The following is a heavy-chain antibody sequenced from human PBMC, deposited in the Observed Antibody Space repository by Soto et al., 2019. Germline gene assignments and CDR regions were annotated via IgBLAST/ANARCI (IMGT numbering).Heavy chain of an antibody. CDR3: ASGQQLGVYYYYGMDV. D-gene: IGHD6-13*01. J-gene: IGHJ6*02. CDR1: GGTFSSYA. Sequence: QVQLVQSGAEVKKPGSSVKVSCKASGGTFSSYAISWVRQAPGQGLEWMGGIIPIIGTANYAQKFQGRVTITXXDXTXIAYMELSSLRSEDTAVYYCASGQQLGVYYYYGMDVWGQGTTVTVSS. V-gene: IGHV1-69*05. CDR2: IIPIIGTA.